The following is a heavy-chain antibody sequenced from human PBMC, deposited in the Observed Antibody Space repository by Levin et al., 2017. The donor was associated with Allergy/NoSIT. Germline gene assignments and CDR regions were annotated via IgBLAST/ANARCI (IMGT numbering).Heavy chain of an antibody. J-gene: IGHJ4*02. CDR2: ISGSGGST. Sequence: GGSLRLSCAASGFTFSSYAMSWVRQAPGKGLEWVSAISGSGGSTYYADSVKGRFTISRDNSKNTLYLQMNSLRAEDTAVYYCAKADAYGGKRGVDLIDYWGQGTLVTVSS. V-gene: IGHV3-23*01. D-gene: IGHD4-23*01. CDR3: AKADAYGGKRGVDLIDY. CDR1: GFTFSSYA.